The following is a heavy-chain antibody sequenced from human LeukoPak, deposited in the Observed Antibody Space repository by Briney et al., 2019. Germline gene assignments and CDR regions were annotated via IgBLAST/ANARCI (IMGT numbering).Heavy chain of an antibody. CDR1: GGSISSGGYY. CDR2: IYYSGST. Sequence: SETLSLTCTVSGGSISSGGYYWSWIRQHPGKGLEWIGYIYYSGSTYYNPSLKSRVTISVDTSKNQFSPKLSSVTAADTAVYYCARAQETYYYDSSGSQGFDYWGQGTLVTVSS. D-gene: IGHD3-22*01. J-gene: IGHJ4*02. V-gene: IGHV4-31*03. CDR3: ARAQETYYYDSSGSQGFDY.